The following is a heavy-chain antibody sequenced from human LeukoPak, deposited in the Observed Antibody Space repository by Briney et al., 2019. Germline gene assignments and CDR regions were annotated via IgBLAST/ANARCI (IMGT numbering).Heavy chain of an antibody. V-gene: IGHV3-30*02. CDR1: GFTFSCYA. Sequence: GGSLRLSCAASGFTFSCYAMLWVRQAPGKGLEWVAFIQYDGRNKCCADSVMGRFTVSRDNSKNTLYLQMNGLRVEDTAIYYCAKDKNDSGDYSSMDVWGKGTTVTVSS. D-gene: IGHD4-17*01. J-gene: IGHJ6*03. CDR3: AKDKNDSGDYSSMDV. CDR2: IQYDGRNK.